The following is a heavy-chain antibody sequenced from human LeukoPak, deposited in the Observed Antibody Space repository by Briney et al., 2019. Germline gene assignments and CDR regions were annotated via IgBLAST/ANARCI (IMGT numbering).Heavy chain of an antibody. V-gene: IGHV3-30*04. CDR3: ARATNTVTTRPFDY. J-gene: IGHJ4*02. Sequence: PGRSLRLSCAASGFTFSSYAMHWVRQAPGKGLEWVAVISYDGSNKYYADSVKGRFTISRDNSKNTLYLQMNSLRAEDTAVYYCARATNTVTTRPFDYWGQGALVTASS. D-gene: IGHD4-17*01. CDR1: GFTFSSYA. CDR2: ISYDGSNK.